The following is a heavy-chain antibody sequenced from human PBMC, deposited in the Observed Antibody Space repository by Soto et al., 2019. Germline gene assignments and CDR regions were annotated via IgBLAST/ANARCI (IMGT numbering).Heavy chain of an antibody. CDR1: GFTFASYV. Sequence: LRLSCAGSGFTFASYVMTWVRQAPGKGLEWVSSISATGGSTYYAGSVKGRFTISRDNSKNTLFLQMNSLRAEDTAIYYCANAEHPRRSIGFDYWGQGTLVTVSS. J-gene: IGHJ4*02. V-gene: IGHV3-23*01. CDR2: ISATGGST. CDR3: ANAEHPRRSIGFDY. D-gene: IGHD3-16*02.